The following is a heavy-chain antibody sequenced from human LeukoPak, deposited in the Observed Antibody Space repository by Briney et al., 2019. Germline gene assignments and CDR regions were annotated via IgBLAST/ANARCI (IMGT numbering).Heavy chain of an antibody. CDR1: GFTFSDYY. D-gene: IGHD3-3*01. V-gene: IGHV3-11*01. CDR2: ISSSGSSI. J-gene: IGHJ4*02. CDR3: ARGKTIFGVVYYFDY. Sequence: GGSLRLSCAASGFTFSDYYMSWLRQAPGKGLEWVSYISSSGSSIYYTDSVKGRFTISRDNAKNSLYLQMNSQRAEDTAVYYCARGKTIFGVVYYFDYWGQGTLVTVSS.